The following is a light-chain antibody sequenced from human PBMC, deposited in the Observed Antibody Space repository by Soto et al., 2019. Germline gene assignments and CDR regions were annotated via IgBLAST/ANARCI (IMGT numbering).Light chain of an antibody. J-gene: IGKJ1*01. CDR2: GAS. V-gene: IGKV3-20*01. CDR3: QQYGSFWT. CDR1: QSVSSSY. Sequence: EIVLTQSPGTLSLSPGERATLSCRASQSVSSSYLAWYQQKPGQAPRLLIYGASSRATGIPDRFSGSGSGTDFTLTISRLEPEDFAVYYCQQYGSFWTFGQGTKVE.